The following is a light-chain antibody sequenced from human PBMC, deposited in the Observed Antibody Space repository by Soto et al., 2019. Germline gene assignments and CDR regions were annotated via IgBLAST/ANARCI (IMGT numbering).Light chain of an antibody. CDR3: QQLNSYPIA. J-gene: IGKJ3*01. Sequence: DIQLTQSPSSLSASVGDRVTITCRASQGISSYLAWYQQKPGKAPKLLIYAASTLQSGVPSRFSGSGSGTEFTLTIRSQQPEDCATYYSQQLNSYPIAFGPGTKVDIK. CDR1: QGISSY. V-gene: IGKV1-9*01. CDR2: AAS.